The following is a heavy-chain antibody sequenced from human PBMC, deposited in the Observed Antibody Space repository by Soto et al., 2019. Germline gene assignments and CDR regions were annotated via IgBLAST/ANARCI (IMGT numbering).Heavy chain of an antibody. J-gene: IGHJ1*01. Sequence: ASVKVSCKASGYTFTSYAMHWVRQAPGQRLEWMGWINAGNGNTKYSQKFQGRVTITRDTSASTAYMELSSLRSDDTAVYYCAIGYCSSGSCYMEKYFQHWGQGTLVTVSS. CDR2: INAGNGNT. CDR3: AIGYCSSGSCYMEKYFQH. D-gene: IGHD2-15*01. CDR1: GYTFTSYA. V-gene: IGHV1-3*01.